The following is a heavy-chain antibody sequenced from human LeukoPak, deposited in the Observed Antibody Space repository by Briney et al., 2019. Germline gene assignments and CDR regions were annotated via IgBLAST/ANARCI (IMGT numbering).Heavy chain of an antibody. CDR3: AELTTREGPDY. CDR1: GFPFSSHW. V-gene: IGHV3-7*03. Sequence: GGSLRLSCAASGFPFSSHWLSWFRQSPGKGLEWVANIKQDGSEKYYVDSVKGRFTISRDNAKNSQYLQMNSLRAEDTAVYYCAELTTREGPDYWGQGTLVTVSS. CDR2: IKQDGSEK. D-gene: IGHD4-11*01. J-gene: IGHJ4*02.